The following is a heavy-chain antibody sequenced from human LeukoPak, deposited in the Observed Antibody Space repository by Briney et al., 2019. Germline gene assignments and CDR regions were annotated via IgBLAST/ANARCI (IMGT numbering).Heavy chain of an antibody. CDR2: ISAYNGNT. CDR3: ARDRGIAAAGTPIDY. Sequence: ASVKVSCKASGYTFTSYGISWVRQAPGQGLEWMGWISAYNGNTSYAQKLQGRVTMTTDTSTSTAYMELRSLRSDDTAVYYCARDRGIAAAGTPIDYWGQGTLVTVSS. D-gene: IGHD6-13*01. J-gene: IGHJ4*02. V-gene: IGHV1-18*01. CDR1: GYTFTSYG.